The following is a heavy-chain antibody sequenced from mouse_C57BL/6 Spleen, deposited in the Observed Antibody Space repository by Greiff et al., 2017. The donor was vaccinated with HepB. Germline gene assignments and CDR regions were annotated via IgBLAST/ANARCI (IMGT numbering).Heavy chain of an antibody. D-gene: IGHD6-1*01. CDR1: GYTFTSYW. J-gene: IGHJ4*01. V-gene: IGHV1-64*01. Sequence: VQLQQPGAELVKPGASVKLSCKASGYTFTSYWMHWVKQRPGQGLEWIGMIHPNSGSTNYNEKFKSKATLTVDKSSSTAYMQLSSLTSEDSAVYCGARCPFYYAMDYWGQGTSVTVSS. CDR2: IHPNSGST. CDR3: ARCPFYYAMDY.